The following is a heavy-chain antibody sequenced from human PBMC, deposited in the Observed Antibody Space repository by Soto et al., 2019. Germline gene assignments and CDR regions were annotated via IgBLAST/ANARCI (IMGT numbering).Heavy chain of an antibody. CDR3: AKSTLVVVVIHEFDY. J-gene: IGHJ4*02. CDR2: ISGSGDST. Sequence: HPGGSLRLSCAASGFNFRSYAMSWVRQAPGKGLEWVSGISGSGDSTYYADSVKGRFTISRDNSKNTLYLQMNSLRAEDTAVYYCAKSTLVVVVIHEFDYWGQGTLVTVSS. V-gene: IGHV3-23*01. CDR1: GFNFRSYA. D-gene: IGHD3-22*01.